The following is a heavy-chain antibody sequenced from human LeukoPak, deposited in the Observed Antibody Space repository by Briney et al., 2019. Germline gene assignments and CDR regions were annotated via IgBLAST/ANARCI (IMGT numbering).Heavy chain of an antibody. Sequence: ASVKVSCQASGYTFTSYGISWVRQAPGQGLEWMGWISAYNGNTNYAQKLQGRVTITADKSTSTAYMELSSLRSEDTAVYYCARATAVVPAAFEYFQHWGQGTLVTVSS. V-gene: IGHV1-18*01. J-gene: IGHJ1*01. CDR1: GYTFTSYG. CDR3: ARATAVVPAAFEYFQH. CDR2: ISAYNGNT. D-gene: IGHD2-2*01.